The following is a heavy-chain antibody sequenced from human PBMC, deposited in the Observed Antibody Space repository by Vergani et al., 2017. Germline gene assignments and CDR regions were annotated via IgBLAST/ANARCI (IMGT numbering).Heavy chain of an antibody. J-gene: IGHJ6*02. Sequence: QVQLVQSGAAGKKPGASVKVSCKASGYTFTRYYMNWVRQAPGQGLEWMGIINPSGGSTSYAQKFQCRVTMTRDTSTSTVYMELSSLRSEDTAVYYCTRDRYYLGSGSYPYFYYYGLDVWGQGTAVTVSS. CDR3: TRDRYYLGSGSYPYFYYYGLDV. CDR2: INPSGGST. V-gene: IGHV1-46*01. D-gene: IGHD3-10*01. CDR1: GYTFTRYY.